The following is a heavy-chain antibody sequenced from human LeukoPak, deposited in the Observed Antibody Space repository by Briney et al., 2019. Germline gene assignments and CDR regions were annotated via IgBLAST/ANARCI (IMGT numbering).Heavy chain of an antibody. CDR1: GGSISSYY. CDR2: IYYSGST. D-gene: IGHD2-15*01. J-gene: IGHJ6*03. Sequence: SETLSLTCTVSGGSISSYYWSWIRQPPGKGLEWIGYIYYSGSTNYNPSLKSRVTISVDTSKNQFSPKLSSVTAADTAVYYCARLNCSGGSCYPYYYYYYMDVWGKGTTVTVSS. CDR3: ARLNCSGGSCYPYYYYYYMDV. V-gene: IGHV4-59*08.